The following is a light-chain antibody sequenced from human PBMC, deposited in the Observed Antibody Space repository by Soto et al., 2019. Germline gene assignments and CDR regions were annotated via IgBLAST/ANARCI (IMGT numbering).Light chain of an antibody. Sequence: EIVLTQSPATLSLSPGERATLSCRASQSVSRYLAWYQQKPAQAPRLLIYGASNRATGIPARFSGSGSGTDFTLTISSLEPEDFAVYYCHQRSNWLTFGGGTKVEIK. J-gene: IGKJ4*01. CDR3: HQRSNWLT. CDR2: GAS. V-gene: IGKV3-11*01. CDR1: QSVSRY.